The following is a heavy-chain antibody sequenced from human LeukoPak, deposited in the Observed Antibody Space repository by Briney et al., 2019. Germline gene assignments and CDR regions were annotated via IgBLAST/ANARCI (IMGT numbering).Heavy chain of an antibody. CDR3: ARYSGYPIDAFDI. CDR2: IYYSGST. Sequence: PSETLSLTCTVSGGSISSYYWCWIRQPPGKGLVWIGYIYYSGSTNYNPSLKSRVTISVDTSKNQFSLKLSSVTAADTAVYYCARYSGYPIDAFDIWGQGTMVTVSS. CDR1: GGSISSYY. J-gene: IGHJ3*02. D-gene: IGHD5-12*01. V-gene: IGHV4-59*01.